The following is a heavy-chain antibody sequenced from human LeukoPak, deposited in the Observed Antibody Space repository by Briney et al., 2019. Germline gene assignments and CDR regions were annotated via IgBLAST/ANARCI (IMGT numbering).Heavy chain of an antibody. J-gene: IGHJ1*01. CDR2: TRYGGTT. D-gene: IGHD1-1*01. CDR1: DDSLSDYY. V-gene: IGHV4-59*01. CDR3: ARGSGIHAWNLQH. Sequence: PSETLSLTCSVSDDSLSDYYWCWIRQPPGRGLEWIGYTRYGGTTSQNPSLKSRVTMSVDTSKNRLSLRLTSVTAADTAVYYCARGSGIHAWNLQHWGQGILVTVSS.